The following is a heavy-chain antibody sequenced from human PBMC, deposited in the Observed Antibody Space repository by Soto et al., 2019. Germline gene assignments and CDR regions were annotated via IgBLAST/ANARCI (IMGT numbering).Heavy chain of an antibody. CDR1: GFTFSSYA. V-gene: IGHV3-23*01. CDR3: AKDQSSWYFGWFDP. CDR2: ISGSGGST. D-gene: IGHD6-13*01. Sequence: AGGSLRLSCAASGFTFSSYAMSWVRQAPGKGLEWVSAISGSGGSTYYADSVKGRFTISRDNSKNTLYLQMNSLRAEDTAVYYCAKDQSSWYFGWFDPWGQGTLVTVSS. J-gene: IGHJ5*02.